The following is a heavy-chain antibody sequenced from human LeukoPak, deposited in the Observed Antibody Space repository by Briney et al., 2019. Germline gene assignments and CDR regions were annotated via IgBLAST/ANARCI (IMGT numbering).Heavy chain of an antibody. J-gene: IGHJ4*02. CDR1: GFTFSSYN. CDR3: ARRATTERGHSYGLDY. CDR2: ISSTSRSYI. D-gene: IGHD5-18*01. Sequence: GGSLRLSCAASGFTFSSYNMNWVRQAPGKGLEWVSSISSTSRSYIYYADSVKGRFTISRDNAKNSLYLQMNSLRAEDTAVYYCARRATTERGHSYGLDYWGQGSLVTVSS. V-gene: IGHV3-21*01.